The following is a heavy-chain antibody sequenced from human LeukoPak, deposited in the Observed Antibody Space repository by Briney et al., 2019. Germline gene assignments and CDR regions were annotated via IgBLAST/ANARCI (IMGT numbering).Heavy chain of an antibody. CDR2: IKSEADGGTT. J-gene: IGHJ4*02. D-gene: IGHD4-11*01. CDR3: TSYSTQAQFHS. CDR1: GFTFSNGW. Sequence: PGGSLRLSCAASGFTFSNGWMSWVRQAPGKGLEWVGLIKSEADGGTTDCAAPVKGRFTISRDDSKNTLFLQMNRLNTEDTAVYYCTSYSTQAQFHSWGLGTLVTVSS. V-gene: IGHV3-15*01.